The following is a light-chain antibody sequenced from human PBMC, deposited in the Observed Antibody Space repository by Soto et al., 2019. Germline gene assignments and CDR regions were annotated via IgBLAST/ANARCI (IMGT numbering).Light chain of an antibody. CDR1: QGISSA. CDR2: DAS. Sequence: AIQLTQSPSSLSASVGDRVTITCRASQGISSALAWYQQKPGKAPKLLIYDASSLESGVPSRFSGSASGTDFTLTISSLQPEDFATYYCRQFNSYPFTFGPGTKVDIK. CDR3: RQFNSYPFT. J-gene: IGKJ3*01. V-gene: IGKV1-13*02.